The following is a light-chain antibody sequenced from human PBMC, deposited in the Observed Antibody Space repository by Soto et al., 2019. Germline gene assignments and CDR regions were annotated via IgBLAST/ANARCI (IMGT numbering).Light chain of an antibody. Sequence: EIVLTQSPGTLSLSPGERATLSCRASQSVRSNFLAWYQQKPGRAPRLLIYGASTRATGMPARFSGSGSGTEFTLTISSLQSEDFAVYYCQQYHEWPITFGQGTRLDIK. CDR3: QQYHEWPIT. J-gene: IGKJ5*01. V-gene: IGKV3-15*01. CDR1: QSVRSN. CDR2: GAS.